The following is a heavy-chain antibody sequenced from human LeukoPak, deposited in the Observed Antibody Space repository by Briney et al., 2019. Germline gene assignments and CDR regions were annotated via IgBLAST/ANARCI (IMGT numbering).Heavy chain of an antibody. CDR2: IRGKANNYAT. V-gene: IGHV3-73*01. CDR3: SRLIVGATTLDY. CDR1: GFTFSGSA. J-gene: IGHJ4*02. D-gene: IGHD1-26*01. Sequence: GGSLRLSCAASGFTFSGSAMHWVRQASGKGLEWVGRIRGKANNYATAYAASVKGRFTISRDDSKNTAYLQMNSLKTEDTAVYYCSRLIVGATTLDYWGQGTLVTVSS.